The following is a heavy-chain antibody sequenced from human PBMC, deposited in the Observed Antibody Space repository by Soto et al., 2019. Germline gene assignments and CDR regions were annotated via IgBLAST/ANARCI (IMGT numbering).Heavy chain of an antibody. CDR2: FNPTGGYT. CDR3: AMGGTVAANFDY. J-gene: IGHJ4*02. Sequence: QVHLVQSGAEVKKPGASVKVSCKASGYPFTSYYMHWVRQAPGQGLEWMGMFNPTGGYTNYAQKFQGRVTMSSDTLTSTVYMEMSSLRSEDTAVYYCAMGGTVAANFDYWGQGTLVTVSS. V-gene: IGHV1-46*01. CDR1: GYPFTSYY. D-gene: IGHD6-19*01.